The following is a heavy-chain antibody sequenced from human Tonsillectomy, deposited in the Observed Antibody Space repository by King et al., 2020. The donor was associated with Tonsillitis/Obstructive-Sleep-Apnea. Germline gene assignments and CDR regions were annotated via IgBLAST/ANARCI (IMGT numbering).Heavy chain of an antibody. V-gene: IGHV3-33*01. CDR3: ARDPLSTVTTLDY. D-gene: IGHD4-11*01. CDR1: GFTFSSYG. CDR2: IWYDGSNK. Sequence: VQLVESGGGVVQPVRSLRLSCAASGFTFSSYGMHWVRQAPGKGLEWVAVIWYDGSNKYYADSVKGRFTISRDNSKNTLYMQMNSLRAEETAVNYCARDPLSTVTTLDYWGQGTLVTVSS. J-gene: IGHJ4*02.